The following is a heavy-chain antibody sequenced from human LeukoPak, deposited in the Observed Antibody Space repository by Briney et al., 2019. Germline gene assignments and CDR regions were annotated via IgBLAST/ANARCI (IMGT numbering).Heavy chain of an antibody. V-gene: IGHV1-69*13. Sequence: SVKVSCKAPGGTFSGYAISWVRQAPGQGLEWIAGIIPIFGTAHYAQTFQGRVTVTSDVSTSTAYMELSSLRSEDTAVYYCARDPGGITMMDWGQGTLVTVSS. D-gene: IGHD3-22*01. CDR3: ARDPGGITMMD. J-gene: IGHJ4*02. CDR2: IIPIFGTA. CDR1: GGTFSGYA.